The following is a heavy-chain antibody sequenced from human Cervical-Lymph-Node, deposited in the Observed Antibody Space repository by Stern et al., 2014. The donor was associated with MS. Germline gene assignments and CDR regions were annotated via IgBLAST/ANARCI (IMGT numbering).Heavy chain of an antibody. CDR2: IYYSGST. J-gene: IGHJ5*02. Sequence: QVHLQESGPGLVKPSETLSLTCTVSGGSISSYYWSWIRQPPGKVLEWIGYIYYSGSTNYNPSLKSRVTISVDTSKNQFSLKLSSVTAADTAVYYCASSRDGYNYVSWFDPWGQGTLVTVSS. D-gene: IGHD5-24*01. CDR3: ASSRDGYNYVSWFDP. CDR1: GGSISSYY. V-gene: IGHV4-59*01.